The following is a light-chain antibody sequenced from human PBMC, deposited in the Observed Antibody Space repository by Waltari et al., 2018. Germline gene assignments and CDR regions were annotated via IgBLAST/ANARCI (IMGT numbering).Light chain of an antibody. CDR1: QSVGYN. CDR3: QQYNNWQIT. V-gene: IGKV3-15*01. J-gene: IGKJ5*01. CDR2: GAS. Sequence: EVVMTQSPATLSVSPGERVTLSCRASQSVGYNLAWFQQQPGQAPRLLICGASTRATDIPDRFSGSGSGTAFTLTISSLQSEDFANYYCQQYNNWQITFGQGTRLDLK.